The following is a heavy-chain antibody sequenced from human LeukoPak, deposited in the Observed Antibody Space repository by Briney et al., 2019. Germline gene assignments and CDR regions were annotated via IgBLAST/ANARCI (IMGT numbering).Heavy chain of an antibody. CDR3: AKDRCSNGIGCYYYYMEV. J-gene: IGHJ6*03. D-gene: IGHD2-8*01. CDR1: GFTFSSYG. V-gene: IGHV3-30*02. CDR2: IQYDRTNE. Sequence: GGSLRLSCVVSGFTFSSYGMHWVRQAPGKGLEWVAYIQYDRTNEQYAHSVKGRFRISRDNSNNILYLQMNSLRTEDTAVYYCAKDRCSNGIGCYYYYMEVWGKGTTVTISS.